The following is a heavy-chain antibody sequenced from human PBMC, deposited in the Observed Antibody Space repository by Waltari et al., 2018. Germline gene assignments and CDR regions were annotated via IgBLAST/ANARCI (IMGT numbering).Heavy chain of an antibody. CDR3: GREVRGAFCSGGGCHDYFDY. J-gene: IGHJ4*02. Sequence: EVQLVESGGGLVQPGGSLRLSCAASGFTFSDPYMDWVRQAPGKGLEWVGRTRNKANSYTTEYAASVKGRFTISRDDSKNSVYLQMNSLKAEDTAVYYCGREVRGAFCSGGGCHDYFDYWGQGTLVTVSS. CDR1: GFTFSDPY. V-gene: IGHV3-72*01. CDR2: TRNKANSYTT. D-gene: IGHD2-15*01.